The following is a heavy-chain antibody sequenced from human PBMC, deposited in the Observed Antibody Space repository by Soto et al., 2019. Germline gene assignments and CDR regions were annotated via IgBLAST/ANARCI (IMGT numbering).Heavy chain of an antibody. J-gene: IGHJ4*02. Sequence: GGSLRLSCTASGFTFGDYAMSWFRQAPGKGLEWVGFIRSKAYGGTTEYAASVKGRFTISSDDSKSIAYLQMNSLKTEDTAVYYCTKGAVGGVIVFDYWGQGTLVTVSS. D-gene: IGHD3-16*02. CDR3: TKGAVGGVIVFDY. V-gene: IGHV3-49*03. CDR2: IRSKAYGGTT. CDR1: GFTFGDYA.